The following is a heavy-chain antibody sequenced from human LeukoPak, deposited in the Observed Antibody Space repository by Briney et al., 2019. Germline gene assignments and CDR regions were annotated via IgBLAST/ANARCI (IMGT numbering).Heavy chain of an antibody. Sequence: GGSLRLSCAASGFTFSSYAMTWVRQAPGKGLEWVSGISGSGDRIHYADSVKGRFTISRDNSKNTLYLQMNSLRAEDTAVYYCASNGYSSNWYDYWGQGTLVTVSS. CDR3: ASNGYSSNWYDY. CDR1: GFTFSSYA. D-gene: IGHD6-13*01. J-gene: IGHJ5*01. CDR2: ISGSGDRI. V-gene: IGHV3-23*01.